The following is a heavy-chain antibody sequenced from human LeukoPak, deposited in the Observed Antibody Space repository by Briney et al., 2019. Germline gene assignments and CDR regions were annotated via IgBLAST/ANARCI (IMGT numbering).Heavy chain of an antibody. CDR1: GFTSSSYS. D-gene: IGHD5-18*01. CDR2: ISSLSSYI. V-gene: IGHV3-21*06. CDR3: ARYKRDTNLYMDV. Sequence: GGSLRLSCAASGFTSSSYSINWVRQAPGKGLEWVSSISSLSSYISYSDSVKGRFTISRDNAKNSLYLQMNSLRAEDTAVYYCARYKRDTNLYMDVRGKGTTVTVSS. J-gene: IGHJ6*03.